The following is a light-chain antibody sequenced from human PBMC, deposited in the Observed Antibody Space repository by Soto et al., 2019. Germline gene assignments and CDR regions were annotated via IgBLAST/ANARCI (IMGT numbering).Light chain of an antibody. CDR3: QSADSSGTCV. J-gene: IGLJ1*01. Sequence: SYELTQPPSVSVSPGQTARITCSGNVLPKQYAYWYQQKPGQAPVLVIYKDSERPSGIPERFSGSSSGTTVTLTISGVQAEDEADYYCQSADSSGTCVFGTGTKVTVL. CDR2: KDS. V-gene: IGLV3-25*03. CDR1: VLPKQY.